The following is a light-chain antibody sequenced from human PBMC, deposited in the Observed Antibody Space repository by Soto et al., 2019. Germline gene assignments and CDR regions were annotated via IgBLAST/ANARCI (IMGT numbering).Light chain of an antibody. CDR2: DAS. V-gene: IGKV1-5*01. CDR3: QQYNNYSPGGT. CDR1: QSISNW. J-gene: IGKJ1*01. Sequence: DIQMTQSPSTLSASVGDRVTITCRASQSISNWLAWYQQKPGKAPKLLIYDASSLESGVPSRFSGSGSGTEFTLPISSLQPDDFATYYCQQYNNYSPGGTFGQGTKVEIK.